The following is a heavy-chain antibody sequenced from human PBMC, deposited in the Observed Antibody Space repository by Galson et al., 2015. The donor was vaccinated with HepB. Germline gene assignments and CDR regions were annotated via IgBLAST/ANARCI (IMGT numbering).Heavy chain of an antibody. J-gene: IGHJ4*02. V-gene: IGHV3-23*01. CDR1: GFTFSAYA. CDR2: ISGNGGSK. D-gene: IGHD3-10*01. CDR3: ARYTLSGSYWRRFDY. Sequence: SLRLSCAPSGFTFSAYAMSWVRQAPGKGLEWVSTISGNGGSKYYADSVKGRFTISRDNSKDTLYLQMNSLRAEDTAVYYCARYTLSGSYWRRFDYWGQGTLVTVSS.